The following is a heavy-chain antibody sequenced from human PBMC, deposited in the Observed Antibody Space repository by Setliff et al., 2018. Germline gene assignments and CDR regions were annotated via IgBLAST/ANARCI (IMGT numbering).Heavy chain of an antibody. CDR3: AREASMVRGVIITLSTNWFDP. CDR1: GYTFTSYG. CDR2: ISAYNGNT. V-gene: IGHV1-18*01. J-gene: IGHJ5*02. Sequence: GASVKVSCKASGYTFTSYGISWVRQAPGQGLEWMGWISAYNGNTSYAQKFQGRVTMTRDTSTSTVYMELSSLRSEDTAVYYCAREASMVRGVIITLSTNWFDPWGQGTLVTVSS. D-gene: IGHD3-10*01.